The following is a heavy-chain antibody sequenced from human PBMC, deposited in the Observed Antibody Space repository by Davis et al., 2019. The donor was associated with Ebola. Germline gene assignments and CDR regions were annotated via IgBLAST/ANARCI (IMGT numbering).Heavy chain of an antibody. CDR3: ARDHQANWFDP. CDR1: GGSISSGGYY. J-gene: IGHJ5*02. V-gene: IGHV4-31*03. Sequence: SETLSLTCTVSGGSISSGGYYWSWIRQHPGKGLEWIGYIYYSGSTYYNPSLKSRVTISVDTSKNQFSLKLSSVTAADTAVYYCARDHQANWFDPRGQGTLVTVSS. D-gene: IGHD2-2*01. CDR2: IYYSGST.